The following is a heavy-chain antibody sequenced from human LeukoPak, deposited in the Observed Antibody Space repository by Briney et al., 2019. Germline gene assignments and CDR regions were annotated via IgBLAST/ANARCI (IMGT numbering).Heavy chain of an antibody. CDR1: GFTFSDYW. D-gene: IGHD2-2*01. V-gene: IGHV3-7*01. J-gene: IGHJ6*03. CDR2: IKQDGNGK. CDR3: ARYCSSTSCYLHYMDV. Sequence: GGSLRLPCAASGFTFSDYWMSWVRQAPGKGLEWVANIKQDGNGKYYVDSVKGRFTISRDNAKNSLYLQMNSLRAEDTAVYYCARYCSSTSCYLHYMDVWGKGTTVTVSS.